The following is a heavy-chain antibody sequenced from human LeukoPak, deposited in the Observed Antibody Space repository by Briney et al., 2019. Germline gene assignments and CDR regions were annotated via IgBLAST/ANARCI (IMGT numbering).Heavy chain of an antibody. Sequence: ASVKVSCKASGYTFTSYAMHWVRQAPGQRLEWMGWINAGNGNTKYSQKFQGRVTITRDTSASTAYMELSSLRSEDTAVYYCARWLDQLADAFDIWGQGTMVTVSS. CDR3: ARWLDQLADAFDI. V-gene: IGHV1-3*01. CDR1: GYTFTSYA. D-gene: IGHD6-19*01. J-gene: IGHJ3*02. CDR2: INAGNGNT.